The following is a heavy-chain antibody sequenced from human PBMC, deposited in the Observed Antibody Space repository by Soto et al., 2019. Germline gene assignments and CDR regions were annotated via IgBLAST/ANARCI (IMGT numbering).Heavy chain of an antibody. CDR1: GYTFTSYG. CDR2: ISAHNGNT. Sequence: GASVKVSCKASGYTFTSYGISWVRQAPGQGLEWMGWISAHNGNTNYAQKLQGRVTMTTDTSTSTAYMELRSLRSDDTAVYYCARVDVWFGELLSPDYWGQGTLVTVSS. J-gene: IGHJ4*02. V-gene: IGHV1-18*01. CDR3: ARVDVWFGELLSPDY. D-gene: IGHD3-10*01.